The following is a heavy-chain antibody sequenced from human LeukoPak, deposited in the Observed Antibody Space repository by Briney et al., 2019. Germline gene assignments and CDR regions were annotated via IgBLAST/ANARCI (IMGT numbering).Heavy chain of an antibody. D-gene: IGHD3-16*01. CDR2: IYYSGST. CDR3: ARHGPLRRPQTRFDY. J-gene: IGHJ4*02. V-gene: IGHV4-39*01. CDR1: GGSISSSSYY. Sequence: SETLSLTCTVSGGSISSSSYYWGWIRQPPGKGLEWIGSIYYSGSTYYNPSLKSRVTISVDTSKNQFSLKLSSVTAADTAVYYCARHGPLRRPQTRFDYWGRGTLVTVSS.